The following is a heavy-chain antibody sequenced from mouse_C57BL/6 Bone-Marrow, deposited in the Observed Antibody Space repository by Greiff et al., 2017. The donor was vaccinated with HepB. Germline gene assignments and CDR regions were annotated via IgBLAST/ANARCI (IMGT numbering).Heavy chain of an antibody. CDR3: ARREGYIVYDGYQGVFAY. Sequence: LQQSGAELVRPGTSVKLSCKASGYTFTSYWMHWVKQRPGQGLEWIGVIDPSDSYTNYNQKFKGKATLTVDTSSSTAYMQLSSLTSEESAVYYCARREGYIVYDGYQGVFAYWGQGTLVTVSA. J-gene: IGHJ3*01. CDR1: GYTFTSYW. CDR2: IDPSDSYT. D-gene: IGHD2-3*01. V-gene: IGHV1-59*01.